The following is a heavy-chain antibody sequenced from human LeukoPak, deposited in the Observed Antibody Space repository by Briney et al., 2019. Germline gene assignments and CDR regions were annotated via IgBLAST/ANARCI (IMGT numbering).Heavy chain of an antibody. CDR2: INPNSGGT. V-gene: IGHV1-2*02. Sequence: ASVKVSCKASGYTFTGYYMHWVRQAPGQGLEWMGWINPNSGGTNYAQKFQGRVTMTRDTSISTAYVELSRLRSDDTAVYYCARDYGDYVKAFDIWGQGTMVTVSS. J-gene: IGHJ3*02. D-gene: IGHD4-17*01. CDR3: ARDYGDYVKAFDI. CDR1: GYTFTGYY.